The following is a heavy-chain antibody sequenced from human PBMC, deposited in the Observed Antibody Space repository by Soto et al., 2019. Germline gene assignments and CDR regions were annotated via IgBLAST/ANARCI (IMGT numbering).Heavy chain of an antibody. CDR1: GFTFSSYS. CDR2: ISSSSSYI. D-gene: IGHD3-22*01. CDR3: ARGHFTYYYDSSGYYPAN. Sequence: GGSLRLSCAASGFTFSSYSMNWVRQAPGKGLEWVSSISSSSSYIYYADSVKGRFTISRDNAKNSLYLQMNSLRAEDTAVYYCARGHFTYYYDSSGYYPANWGQGTLVTVSS. V-gene: IGHV3-21*01. J-gene: IGHJ4*02.